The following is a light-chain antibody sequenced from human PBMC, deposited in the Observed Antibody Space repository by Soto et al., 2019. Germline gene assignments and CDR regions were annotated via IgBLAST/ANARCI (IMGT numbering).Light chain of an antibody. CDR1: SSDVGGYNY. J-gene: IGLJ1*01. Sequence: SALTQPRSVSGSPGQSVTISCTGTSSDVGGYNYVSWYQQHPGKAPKLMIYDVSKRPSGVPDRFSGSKSGNTASLTISGLQAEDEADYYCCSYAGSYPYVFGTGTKLTVL. CDR2: DVS. CDR3: CSYAGSYPYV. V-gene: IGLV2-11*01.